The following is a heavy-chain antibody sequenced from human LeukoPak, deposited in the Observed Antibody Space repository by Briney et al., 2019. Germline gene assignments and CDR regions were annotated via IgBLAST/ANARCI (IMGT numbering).Heavy chain of an antibody. CDR1: GGSISSYY. V-gene: IGHV4-4*07. Sequence: SETLSLTCTVSGGSISSYYWSWIRQPAGKGLEWIGRIYTSGSTNYNPSLKSRVTISVDTSKNQFSLKLSSVTAADTAVYYCARLSHIVVVTAIFEGFDPWGQGTLVTVSS. D-gene: IGHD2-21*02. CDR3: ARLSHIVVVTAIFEGFDP. J-gene: IGHJ5*02. CDR2: IYTSGST.